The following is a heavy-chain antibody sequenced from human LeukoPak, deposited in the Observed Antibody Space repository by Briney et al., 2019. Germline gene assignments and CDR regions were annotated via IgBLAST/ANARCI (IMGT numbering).Heavy chain of an antibody. J-gene: IGHJ6*02. CDR2: ISYDGSNK. D-gene: IGHD3-3*01. CDR3: AGPGGYYDFWSGYYTHYYYYYGMDV. V-gene: IGHV3-30-3*01. Sequence: PGRSLRLSCAASGFTFSSYAMHWVRQAPGKGLEWVAVISYDGSNKYYADSVKGRFTISRDNSKNTLYLQMNSLRAEDTAVYYCAGPGGYYDFWSGYYTHYYYYYGMDVWGQGTTVTVSS. CDR1: GFTFSSYA.